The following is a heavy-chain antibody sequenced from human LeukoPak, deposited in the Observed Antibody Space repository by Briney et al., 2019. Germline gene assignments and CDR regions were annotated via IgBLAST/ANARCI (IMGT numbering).Heavy chain of an antibody. CDR2: FDPEDGET. Sequence: ASVKVTCKVSGYTLTELSMHWVRQAPGKGLEWMGGFDPEDGETIYAQKFQGRVTMTEYTSTDTAYMELSSLTSDDTAVYYCASDVPGSIGTTARFDPWGQGTLVTVSS. CDR1: GYTLTELS. J-gene: IGHJ5*02. CDR3: ASDVPGSIGTTARFDP. V-gene: IGHV1-24*01. D-gene: IGHD1-1*01.